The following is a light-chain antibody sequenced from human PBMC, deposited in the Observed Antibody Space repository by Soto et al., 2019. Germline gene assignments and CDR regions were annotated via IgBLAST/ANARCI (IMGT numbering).Light chain of an antibody. V-gene: IGKV3-20*01. CDR2: GAS. J-gene: IGKJ1*01. CDR1: QTIRSNY. Sequence: ETVLTQSPGTLSLSPGERATLSCRASQTIRSNYLAWYRQTPGQAPRLLIYGASNRATGIADRFSGSGSGTDLTLIISRLEPEDFSRYYCQQYGSSPWTFGQGTKVEIK. CDR3: QQYGSSPWT.